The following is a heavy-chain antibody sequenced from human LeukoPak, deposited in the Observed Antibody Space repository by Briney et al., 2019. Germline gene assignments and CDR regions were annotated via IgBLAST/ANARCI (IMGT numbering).Heavy chain of an antibody. CDR2: ISGRGEST. CDR1: GFSFNSYA. J-gene: IGHJ4*02. V-gene: IGHV3-23*01. D-gene: IGHD2-2*02. Sequence: PGGSLRLSCAASGFSFNSYAMSWVRQAPGKGLEWVSGISGRGESTFYADSVKGRFTISRDNSKNTLYLQMNSLRAEDTAVYYCAKSGPRSLVVVPAAIVLPSFDYWGQGTLVTVSS. CDR3: AKSGPRSLVVVPAAIVLPSFDY.